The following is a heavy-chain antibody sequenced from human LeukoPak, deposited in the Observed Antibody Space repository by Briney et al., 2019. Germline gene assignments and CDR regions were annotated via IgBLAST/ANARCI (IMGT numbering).Heavy chain of an antibody. CDR2: IYYSGST. V-gene: IGHV4-30-4*08. D-gene: IGHD5-24*01. CDR1: GGSISSGGYY. Sequence: PSQTLSLTCTVSGGSISSGGYYWSWIRQPPGKGLEWIGYIYYSGSTYYNPSLKSRVTISVDTSKNQFSLKLSSVTAADTAVYYCARDRRGWLQLIDYWGQGTLVTVSS. J-gene: IGHJ4*02. CDR3: ARDRRGWLQLIDY.